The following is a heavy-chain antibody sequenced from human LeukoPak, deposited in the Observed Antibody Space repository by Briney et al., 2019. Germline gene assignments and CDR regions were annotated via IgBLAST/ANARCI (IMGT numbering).Heavy chain of an antibody. CDR1: GGSFSGYY. D-gene: IGHD1-14*01. CDR2: IYYSGST. J-gene: IGHJ6*02. Sequence: SETLSLTCAVYGGSFSGYYWSWIRHPPGKGLEWIGYIYYSGSTNYNPSLKSRVTISVDTSKNQFSLKLSSVTAADTAVYYCARNPTDYYYGMDVWGQGTTVTVSS. V-gene: IGHV4-59*08. CDR3: ARNPTDYYYGMDV.